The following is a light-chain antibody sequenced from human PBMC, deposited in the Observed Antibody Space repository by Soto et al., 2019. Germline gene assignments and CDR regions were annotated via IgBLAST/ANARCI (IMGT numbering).Light chain of an antibody. CDR1: QSVKDN. CDR3: QQYNEWPLT. CDR2: GTS. Sequence: EIVMTQSPATLSVSPGERATLSCRASQSVKDNLAWYQHKPGQAPRLLMYGTSIMSTGIPARFSGSGSETEFTLTIGSLQSEDFAVYYCQQYNEWPLTFGGGTKVEIK. V-gene: IGKV3-15*01. J-gene: IGKJ4*01.